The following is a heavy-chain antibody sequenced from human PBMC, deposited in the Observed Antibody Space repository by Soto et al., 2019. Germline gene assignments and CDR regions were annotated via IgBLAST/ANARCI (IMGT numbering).Heavy chain of an antibody. J-gene: IGHJ4*02. D-gene: IGHD2-21*01. V-gene: IGHV3-30-3*01. Sequence: PGGSLRLSCAASGFTFRSYAIHWLRQAPGKGLEWVAVISYDGSNKYYADSVKGRFTISRDNSKNTLYLQMNSLRTEDTAVYYCARAGSISMIVVANFDYWGQGTLVTVSS. CDR1: GFTFRSYA. CDR2: ISYDGSNK. CDR3: ARAGSISMIVVANFDY.